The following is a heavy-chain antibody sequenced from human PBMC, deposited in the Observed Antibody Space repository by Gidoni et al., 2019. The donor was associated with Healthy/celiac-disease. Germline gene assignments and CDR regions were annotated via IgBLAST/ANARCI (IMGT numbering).Heavy chain of an antibody. D-gene: IGHD5-12*01. Sequence: QVQLQESGPGLVKPSETLSLTCTVSGGSISSYYWSWIRQPPGKGLEWIGYIYYSRSTNYNPSLKSRVTISVDTSKNQFSLKLSSVTAADTAVYYGAGYVDIVAESYWYFDLWGRGTLVTVSS. CDR3: AGYVDIVAESYWYFDL. CDR2: IYYSRST. V-gene: IGHV4-59*01. CDR1: GGSISSYY. J-gene: IGHJ2*01.